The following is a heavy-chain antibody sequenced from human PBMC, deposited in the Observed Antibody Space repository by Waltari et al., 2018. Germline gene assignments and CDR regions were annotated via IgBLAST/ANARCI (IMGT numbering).Heavy chain of an antibody. CDR3: AKDLGGGHDPWNGPLSY. CDR2: IYSGGSST. CDR1: GFTFSSYA. D-gene: IGHD1-1*01. V-gene: IGHV3-23*03. Sequence: EVQLLESGGGLVQPGGSLRLSCSASGFTFSSYAMSWVRHAPGQGLEWVSVIYSGGSSTYYADSVKGRFTISRDNSKNTLYLQMNSLRAEDTAVYYCAKDLGGGHDPWNGPLSYWGQGTLVTVSS. J-gene: IGHJ4*02.